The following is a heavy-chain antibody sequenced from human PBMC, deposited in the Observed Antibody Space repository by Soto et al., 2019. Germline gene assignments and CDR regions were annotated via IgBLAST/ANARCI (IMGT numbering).Heavy chain of an antibody. D-gene: IGHD3-9*01. CDR1: GFTFSSYG. CDR3: ARGSSRGLYDWLLSGGAFDI. Sequence: QVQLVESGGGVVQPGRSLRLSCAASGFTFSSYGMHWVRQAPGKGLEWVAVIWYDGSNKYYADSVKGRFTISRDNSKNTLYLQMNSLRAEDTAVYYCARGSSRGLYDWLLSGGAFDIWGQGTMVTVSS. J-gene: IGHJ3*02. V-gene: IGHV3-33*01. CDR2: IWYDGSNK.